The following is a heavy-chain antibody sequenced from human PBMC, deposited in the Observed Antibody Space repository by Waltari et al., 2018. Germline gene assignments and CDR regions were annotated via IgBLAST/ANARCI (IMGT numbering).Heavy chain of an antibody. CDR2: IKQDGSEK. J-gene: IGHJ6*02. D-gene: IGHD1-26*01. CDR3: ARVGATNLPYFYGMDV. V-gene: IGHV3-7*01. CDR1: GTTFGAYC. Sequence: EMQLVESGVDLVQPGGSLRLYCAASGTTFGAYCMSWVRQAPGKGLEWVSNIKQDGSEKNYVDSVKGRFTISRDNAKKLLYLQMNSLRVEDTAVYFCARVGATNLPYFYGMDVWGQGTTVTVSS.